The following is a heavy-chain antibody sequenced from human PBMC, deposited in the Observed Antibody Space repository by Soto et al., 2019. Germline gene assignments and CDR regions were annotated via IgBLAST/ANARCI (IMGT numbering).Heavy chain of an antibody. V-gene: IGHV1-2*02. J-gene: IGHJ6*02. CDR1: GYTFTGYY. CDR3: AREILWFGELYYYYYYGMDV. D-gene: IGHD3-10*01. CDR2: VNPNSGGT. Sequence: ASVKVSCKASGYTFTGYYMHWVRQAPGQGLEWMGWVNPNSGGTNYAQKFQGRVTMTRDTSISTAYMELSRLRSDDTAVYYCAREILWFGELYYYYYYGMDVWGQGTTVTVSS.